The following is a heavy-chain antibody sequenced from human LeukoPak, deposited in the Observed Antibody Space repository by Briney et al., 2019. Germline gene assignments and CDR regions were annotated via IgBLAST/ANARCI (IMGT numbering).Heavy chain of an antibody. CDR1: GFTVSSNH. CDR3: VRSGTRYLVYFDY. Sequence: GGSLRLSCAASGFTVSSNHMSWVRQAPGKGLEWVSVLYTGGGTYYADSVKGRFTISRDNSKNTLYLQMNSLRAEDTAVYYCVRSGTRYLVYFDYWGQGTLVTVSS. J-gene: IGHJ4*02. V-gene: IGHV3-53*01. D-gene: IGHD1-26*01. CDR2: LYTGGGT.